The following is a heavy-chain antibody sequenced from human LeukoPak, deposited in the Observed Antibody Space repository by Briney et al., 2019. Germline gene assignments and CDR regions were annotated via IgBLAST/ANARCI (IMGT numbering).Heavy chain of an antibody. D-gene: IGHD3-16*01. CDR2: ISAYNGNT. J-gene: IGHJ4*02. CDR1: GYTFTSYG. CDR3: GTDEMKLGAGYY. V-gene: IGHV1-18*01. Sequence: GASVTVSCKASGYTFTSYGISWVRKPPGQGLGLMGWISAYNGNTNYAQKLQGRVTMTTDTSTSTADMELRSLRSDDTAVYYCGTDEMKLGAGYYWGQGNLVTVSS.